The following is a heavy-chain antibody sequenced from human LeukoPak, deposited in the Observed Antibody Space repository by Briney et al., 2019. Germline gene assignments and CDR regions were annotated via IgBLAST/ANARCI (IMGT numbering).Heavy chain of an antibody. D-gene: IGHD6-13*01. CDR3: ALRDEYSSSWPYYYYYGMDV. CDR1: GFTVSSNY. V-gene: IGHV3-53*01. J-gene: IGHJ6*02. Sequence: GGSLGLSCAASGFTVSSNYMSWVRQAPGKGLEWVSVIYGGGSTYYADSVKGRFTISRDNSKNTLYLQMNSLRAEDTAVYYCALRDEYSSSWPYYYYYGMDVWAKGPQSPSP. CDR2: IYGGGST.